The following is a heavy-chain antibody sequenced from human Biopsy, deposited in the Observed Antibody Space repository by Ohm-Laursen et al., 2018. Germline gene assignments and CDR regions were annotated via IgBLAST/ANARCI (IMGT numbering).Heavy chain of an antibody. CDR1: GGDINNYY. V-gene: IGHV4-4*07. CDR3: ATVVLGPTNDAFDL. J-gene: IGHJ3*01. CDR2: IYPGGST. Sequence: GTLSLTCNVSGGDINNYYWSWIRQPAGKGLEGIGRIYPGGSTNYNPSLKSRVTMSVDTSKKQLSLRLRYVTAADTAMYYCATVVLGPTNDAFDLWGQGTMVVVSS. D-gene: IGHD3-22*01.